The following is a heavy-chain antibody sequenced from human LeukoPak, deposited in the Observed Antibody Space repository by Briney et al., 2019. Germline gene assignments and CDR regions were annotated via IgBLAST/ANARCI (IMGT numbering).Heavy chain of an antibody. CDR2: INPNSGGT. Sequence: ASVKVSCKASGGTFSSYAISWVRQAPGQGLEWMGWINPNSGGTNYAQKFQGRVTMTRDTSISTAYMELSRLRSDDTAVYYCARVNIVVVVAATTPDDAFDIWGQGTMVTVSS. V-gene: IGHV1-2*02. CDR3: ARVNIVVVVAATTPDDAFDI. CDR1: GGTFSSYA. J-gene: IGHJ3*02. D-gene: IGHD2-15*01.